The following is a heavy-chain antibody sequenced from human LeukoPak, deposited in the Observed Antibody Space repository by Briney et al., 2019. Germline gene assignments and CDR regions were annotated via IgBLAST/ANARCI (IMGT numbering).Heavy chain of an antibody. CDR2: ISYDGSNK. J-gene: IGHJ3*02. V-gene: IGHV3-30*18. D-gene: IGHD3-22*01. CDR3: AKANYYADAFDI. Sequence: PGGSLRLSCAASGFTFSSYVMHWVRQAPGKGLEWVAVISYDGSNKYYADSVKGRFTISRDNSKNTLYLQMNSLRAEDTAVYYCAKANYYADAFDIWGQGTMVTVSS. CDR1: GFTFSSYV.